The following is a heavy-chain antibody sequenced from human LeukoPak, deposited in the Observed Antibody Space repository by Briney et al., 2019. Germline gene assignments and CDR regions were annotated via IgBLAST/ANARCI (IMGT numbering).Heavy chain of an antibody. CDR2: IYYSGST. CDR1: GGTIKSLF. CDR3: ARAIGTVTTFFYYYYYMDV. D-gene: IGHD4-17*01. V-gene: IGHV4-59*07. Sequence: PSDTLSLTCTVSGGTIKSLFWIGIRQPPGKGLEWIGYIYYSGSTNYNPSLKSRVTISVDTSKNQFSLKLSSVTAADAAVYYCARAIGTVTTFFYYYYYMDVWGKGTTVTVSS. J-gene: IGHJ6*03.